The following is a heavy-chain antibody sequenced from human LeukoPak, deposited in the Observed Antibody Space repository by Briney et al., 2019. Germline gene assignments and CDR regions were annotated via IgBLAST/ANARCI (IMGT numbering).Heavy chain of an antibody. CDR1: GFTFSSYS. CDR3: ARGKYSSGNDAFDI. J-gene: IGHJ3*02. CDR2: ISSSSSYI. Sequence: GGSLRLSCAASGFTFSSYSMNRVRQAPGKGPEWVSSISSSSSYIYYAVSVKGRFTISRDNAKNSLYLQMNSLRAEDTAVYYCARGKYSSGNDAFDIWGQGTMVTVSS. V-gene: IGHV3-21*01. D-gene: IGHD6-19*01.